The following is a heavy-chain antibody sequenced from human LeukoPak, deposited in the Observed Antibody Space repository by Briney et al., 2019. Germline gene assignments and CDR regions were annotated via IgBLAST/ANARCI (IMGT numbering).Heavy chain of an antibody. J-gene: IGHJ1*01. Sequence: SETLSLTCTVSGGSISSGSYYWSWIRQPAGKGLEWIGRIYTSGSTNYDPSLKSRVTISVDTSKNQFSLKLSSVTAADTAVYYCARVGSSWYLQHWGQGTLVTVSS. CDR2: IYTSGST. V-gene: IGHV4-61*02. CDR1: GGSISSGSYY. CDR3: ARVGSSWYLQH. D-gene: IGHD6-13*01.